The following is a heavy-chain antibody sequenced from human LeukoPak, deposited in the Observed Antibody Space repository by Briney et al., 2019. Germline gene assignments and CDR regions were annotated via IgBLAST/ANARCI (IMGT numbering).Heavy chain of an antibody. J-gene: IGHJ4*02. CDR1: GYTFTGYY. Sequence: ASVKVSCKASGYTFTGYYMHWVRQAPGQGLEWMGWINPNSGGTNYAQKFQDRVTMTRDTSISTAYMELSRLRSDDTAVYYCARGRRADFGVVIMFVYWGQGTLVTVSS. D-gene: IGHD3-3*01. CDR2: INPNSGGT. V-gene: IGHV1-2*02. CDR3: ARGRRADFGVVIMFVY.